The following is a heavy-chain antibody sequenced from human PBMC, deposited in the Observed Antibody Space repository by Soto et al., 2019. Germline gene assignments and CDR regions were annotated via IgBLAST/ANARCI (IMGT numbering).Heavy chain of an antibody. CDR2: IIPIFGTA. Sequence: QGLEWMGGIIPIFGTANYAQKYQGRVTITADESTSTAYMELSSLRAEDTAVYYCAIEYSSSPPYYPMGYWGQGTLVTVSS. V-gene: IGHV1-69*01. D-gene: IGHD6-6*01. J-gene: IGHJ4*02. CDR3: AIEYSSSPPYYPMGY.